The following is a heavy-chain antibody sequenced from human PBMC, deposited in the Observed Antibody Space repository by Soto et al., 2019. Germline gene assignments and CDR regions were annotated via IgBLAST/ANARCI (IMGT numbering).Heavy chain of an antibody. J-gene: IGHJ4*02. CDR1: GFTFANYA. CDR3: AKVPLRPYYFDY. D-gene: IGHD4-17*01. V-gene: IGHV3-23*01. CDR2: VSAGGDNT. Sequence: GGSLRRSCAASGFTFANYAMHWVLQAPGKGLEWVSRVSAGGDNTDYADAVKGRFTISRDNSKNTLFLQMTSLRAEDTALYYWAKVPLRPYYFDYWGPGTMVIVSS.